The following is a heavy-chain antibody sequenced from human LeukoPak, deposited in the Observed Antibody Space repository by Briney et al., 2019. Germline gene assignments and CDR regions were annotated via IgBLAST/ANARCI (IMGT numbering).Heavy chain of an antibody. V-gene: IGHV2-70*04. CDR1: GFSLSTSGMR. CDR3: ARIGYYDSSGYYYDHFDY. CDR2: IDWDDDK. D-gene: IGHD3-22*01. J-gene: IGHJ4*02. Sequence: ESGPALLKPTQTLTLTCTFSGFSLSTSGMRVSWIRQPPGKALEWLARIDWDDDKYYSTFLKTRLTFSKDTSKNQVVFTMTNMDPLDTATYYCARIGYYDSSGYYYDHFDYWGQGTLVTVSS.